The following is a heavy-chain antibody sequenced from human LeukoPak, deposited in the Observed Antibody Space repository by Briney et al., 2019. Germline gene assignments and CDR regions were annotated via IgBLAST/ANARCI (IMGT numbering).Heavy chain of an antibody. CDR2: IYTSGST. V-gene: IGHV4-4*07. D-gene: IGHD3-22*01. Sequence: SETLSLTCTVSGGSISSYYWSWIRQPAGKGLEWIGRIYTSGSTNYNPSLKSRVTMSVDTSKNQFSLKLSSVTAADTAVYYCARDRYYYDSSGYFNWFDPWGQGTLVTVSS. CDR1: GGSISSYY. CDR3: ARDRYYYDSSGYFNWFDP. J-gene: IGHJ5*02.